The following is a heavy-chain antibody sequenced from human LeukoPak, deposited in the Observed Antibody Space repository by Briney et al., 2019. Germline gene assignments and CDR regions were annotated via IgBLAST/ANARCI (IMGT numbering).Heavy chain of an antibody. CDR1: GFTFSSYG. CDR2: IWYDGSNK. J-gene: IGHJ4*02. D-gene: IGHD4-17*01. Sequence: GSLRLSCAASGFTFSSYGMHWVRQAPGKGLEWVAVIWYDGSNKYYADSVKGRFTISRDNSKNTLYLQMNSLRAEDTAVYYCARDGTVTTMDYWGQGTLVTVSS. V-gene: IGHV3-33*01. CDR3: ARDGTVTTMDY.